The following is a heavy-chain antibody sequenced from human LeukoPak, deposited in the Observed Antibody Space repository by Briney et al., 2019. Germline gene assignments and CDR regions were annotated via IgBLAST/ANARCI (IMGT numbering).Heavy chain of an antibody. D-gene: IGHD7-27*01. V-gene: IGHV3-21*04. CDR3: ARDGDWGRYDH. J-gene: IGHJ4*02. CDR1: GFTFSSYT. CDR2: ISSSSTYI. Sequence: PGGSLRLSCAASGFTFSSYTMNWVRQSPGKGLEWVSSISSSSTYIYYADSVKGRFTISRDNAKNSLYLQMNSLRAEDTAVYYCARDGDWGRYDHWGQGTLVMVSS.